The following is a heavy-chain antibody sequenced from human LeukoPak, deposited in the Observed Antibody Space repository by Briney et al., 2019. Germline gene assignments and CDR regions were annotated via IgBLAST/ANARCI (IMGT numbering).Heavy chain of an antibody. J-gene: IGHJ4*02. D-gene: IGHD3-22*01. CDR3: ARDEGSEYYYDSSGYYTFDY. Sequence: SVKVSCKASGYTFSGFYIHWVRQAPGQGLEWMGGIIPIFGTANYAQKFQGRVTITADESTSTAYMELSSLRSEDTAVYYCARDEGSEYYYDSSGYYTFDYWGQGTLVTVSS. CDR1: GYTFSGFY. CDR2: IIPIFGTA. V-gene: IGHV1-69*13.